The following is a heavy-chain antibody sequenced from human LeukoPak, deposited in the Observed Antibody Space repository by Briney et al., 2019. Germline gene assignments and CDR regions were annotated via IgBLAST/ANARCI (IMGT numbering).Heavy chain of an antibody. V-gene: IGHV3-30-3*01. J-gene: IGHJ4*02. Sequence: PGRSLRLSCAASGFTFSSYAMHWVRQAPGKGLEWVAVISYDGSNKYYADSVKGRFTISRDNSKNTLYLQMNSLRAEDTAVYYCASEGISGRMTTVDYWGQGTLVTVSS. D-gene: IGHD4-17*01. CDR2: ISYDGSNK. CDR3: ASEGISGRMTTVDY. CDR1: GFTFSSYA.